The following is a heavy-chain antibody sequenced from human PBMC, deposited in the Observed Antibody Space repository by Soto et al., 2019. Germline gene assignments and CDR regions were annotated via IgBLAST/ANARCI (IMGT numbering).Heavy chain of an antibody. D-gene: IGHD5-12*01. J-gene: IGHJ4*02. CDR3: ARGVSRYEEYYFDY. CDR2: INPNSGGT. CDR1: GYTFTGYY. V-gene: IGHV1-2*04. Sequence: ASVKVSCKASGYTFTGYYMHWVRQAPGQGLEWMGWINPNSGGTNYAQKFQGWVTMTRDTSISTAYMELSRLRSDDTAVYYCARGVSRYEEYYFDYWGQGTLVTVSS.